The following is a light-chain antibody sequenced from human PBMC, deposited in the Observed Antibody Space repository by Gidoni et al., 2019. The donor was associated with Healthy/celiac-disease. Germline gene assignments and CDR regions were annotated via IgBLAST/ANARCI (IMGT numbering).Light chain of an antibody. CDR2: SNN. Sequence: QSVLTQPPSASGTPGQWVTLSRSGSSSNIGSNTVNWYQQLPGTAPKLLIYSNNQRPSGVHDRFSGSKSGTSASLAISGLQSEDEADYYCAAWDDSLNGWVFGGGTKLTVL. J-gene: IGLJ3*02. V-gene: IGLV1-44*01. CDR3: AAWDDSLNGWV. CDR1: SSNIGSNT.